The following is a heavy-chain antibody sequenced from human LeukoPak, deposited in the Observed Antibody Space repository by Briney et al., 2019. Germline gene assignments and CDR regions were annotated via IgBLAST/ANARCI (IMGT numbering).Heavy chain of an antibody. D-gene: IGHD5-12*01. J-gene: IGHJ4*02. CDR2: VNPHSGGT. V-gene: IGHV1-2*02. CDR1: GYTFTDYY. Sequence: ASVKVSCKTSGYTFTDYYIHWVRQAPGQGLEFMRWVNPHSGGTSYAAKFRGRVTLTRDTSTTTSYMDLSSLTSDDTAVYYCARDRSSLYNGNYAFWGQGTLVTVSS. CDR3: ARDRSSLYNGNYAF.